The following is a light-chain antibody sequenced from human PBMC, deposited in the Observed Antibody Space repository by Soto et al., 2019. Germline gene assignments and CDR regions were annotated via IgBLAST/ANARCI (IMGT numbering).Light chain of an antibody. CDR2: DAS. CDR1: QSVSNY. Sequence: EIVLTQSPATLSVSPGEGATLSCRASQSVSNYLAWYQQKPGQAPRLLIYDASNRATGIPARFSGSGSGTDITLTTSSLGSEDFALYYCQQRSKWPWTFGLGTKLEI. J-gene: IGKJ1*01. CDR3: QQRSKWPWT. V-gene: IGKV3-11*01.